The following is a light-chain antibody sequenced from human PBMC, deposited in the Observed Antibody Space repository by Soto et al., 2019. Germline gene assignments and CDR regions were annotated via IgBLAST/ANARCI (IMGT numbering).Light chain of an antibody. CDR1: SSDVGDYNY. V-gene: IGLV2-14*01. Sequence: QSALTQPASVSGSPGQSITLSCTGTSSDVGDYNYVSWYQHHPGKAPKLVIYEVSNRPSGVSNRFSGSKSGNTASLTISGLRAEDEADYYFSSFTSTTTLLVFGGGTKLTVL. J-gene: IGLJ2*01. CDR3: SSFTSTTTLLV. CDR2: EVS.